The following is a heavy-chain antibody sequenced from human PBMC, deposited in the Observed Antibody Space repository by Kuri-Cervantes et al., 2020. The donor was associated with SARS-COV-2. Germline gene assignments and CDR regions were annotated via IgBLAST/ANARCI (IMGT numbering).Heavy chain of an antibody. CDR1: GFTFSSHA. D-gene: IGHD1-1*01. CDR2: VSGRATST. J-gene: IGHJ4*02. V-gene: IGHV3-23*01. CDR3: VRDGDHWNFDY. Sequence: GESLKISCAASGFTFSSHAMSWVRQAPGKGLEWVSTVSGRATSTFYAGSVKGRFTISRDNSKNTLFLQMNSLRAEDTAVYYCVRDGDHWNFDYWGQGTLVTVSS.